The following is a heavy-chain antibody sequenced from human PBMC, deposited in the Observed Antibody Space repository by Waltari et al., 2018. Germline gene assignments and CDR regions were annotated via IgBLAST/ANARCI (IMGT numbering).Heavy chain of an antibody. CDR1: GHSLTSSY. D-gene: IGHD2-2*01. CDR3: ARESAFSTSWYPGFDP. J-gene: IGHJ5*02. Sequence: QVELVQSGAEVRKPGASVKVACTAAGHSLTSSYMHWVRQAPGLGLEWMGRINPNSVDTNSAPKFQGRVTLTRYTSVNTAFLELRSLTSDDTAVYFCARESAFSTSWYPGFDPWGQGTLVTVAS. V-gene: IGHV1-2*06. CDR2: INPNSVDT.